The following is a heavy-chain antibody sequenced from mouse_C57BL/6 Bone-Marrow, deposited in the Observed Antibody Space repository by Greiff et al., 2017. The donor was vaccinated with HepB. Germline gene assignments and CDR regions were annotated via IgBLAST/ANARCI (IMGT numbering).Heavy chain of an antibody. Sequence: QVQLQQSGAELVRPGTSVKMSCKASGYTFTNYWIGWAKQRPGHGLEWIGDIYPGGGYTNYNEKFKGKATLTADKSSSTAYMQFSSLTSEDSAIHYWARSGYGSSYVFAYWGQGTLVTVSA. V-gene: IGHV1-63*01. J-gene: IGHJ3*01. CDR1: GYTFTNYW. CDR2: IYPGGGYT. D-gene: IGHD1-1*01. CDR3: ARSGYGSSYVFAY.